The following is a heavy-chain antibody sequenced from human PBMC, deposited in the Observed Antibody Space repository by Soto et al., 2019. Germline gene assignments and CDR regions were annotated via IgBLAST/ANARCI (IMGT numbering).Heavy chain of an antibody. CDR2: ISSSGSFI. CDR1: GFTFRTYG. Sequence: GGSLRLSCAASGFTFRTYGMNWVRRAPEGGLEWVASISSSGSFIYYADSVKGRFTISRDDAEKSLYLQMNSLRAEDTALYYCAREPEGIAAALDYWGRGTLVTVSS. J-gene: IGHJ4*02. V-gene: IGHV3-21*01. CDR3: AREPEGIAAALDY. D-gene: IGHD6-13*01.